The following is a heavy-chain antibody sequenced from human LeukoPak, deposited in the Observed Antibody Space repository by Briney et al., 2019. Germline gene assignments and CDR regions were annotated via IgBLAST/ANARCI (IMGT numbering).Heavy chain of an antibody. V-gene: IGHV4-31*03. Sequence: PSETLSLTCTVSGGSISSGVYYWTWIRQHPGKGLEWIGYISKSGSTLYNPSLKSRVTTSVDTSKNQFSLKLSSVTAADTAVYYCARDLGYSSSWSLGYWGQGTLVTVSS. CDR2: ISKSGST. CDR1: GGSISSGVYY. J-gene: IGHJ4*02. CDR3: ARDLGYSSSWSLGY. D-gene: IGHD6-13*01.